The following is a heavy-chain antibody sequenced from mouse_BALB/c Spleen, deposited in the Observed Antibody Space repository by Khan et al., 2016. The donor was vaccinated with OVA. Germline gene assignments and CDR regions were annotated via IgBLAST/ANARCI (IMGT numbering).Heavy chain of an antibody. CDR3: ARHDRYFYAMDY. V-gene: IGHV2-6-1*01. J-gene: IGHJ4*01. Sequence: VQLQESGPGLVAPSQSLSITCTISGFSLTSYGVHWVRQPPGKGLEWLVVIWSDGSTTYNSALKSRLSITKDNSKSQVFLKMNSLQMDDTAMYYCARHDRYFYAMDYWGQGTSVTVSS. CDR1: GFSLTSYG. CDR2: IWSDGST. D-gene: IGHD2-14*01.